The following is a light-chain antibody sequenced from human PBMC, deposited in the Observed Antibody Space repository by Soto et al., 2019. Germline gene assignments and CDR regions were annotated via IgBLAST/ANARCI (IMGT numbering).Light chain of an antibody. CDR1: SSDVGGYNY. CDR3: SSYTTNSTPV. V-gene: IGLV2-14*03. J-gene: IGLJ1*01. CDR2: EVT. Sequence: QSALTQPASVSGSPGQSITISCTGTSSDVGGYNYVSWYQQHPGKAPKLLIYEVTNRPSGVSNRFSGSKSGSVASLTISGLQAEDEADYYCSSYTTNSTPVFGTGTKVTVL.